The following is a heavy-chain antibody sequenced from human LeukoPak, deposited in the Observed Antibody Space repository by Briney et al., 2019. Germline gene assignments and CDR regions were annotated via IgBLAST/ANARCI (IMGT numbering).Heavy chain of an antibody. CDR2: IWYDGSIK. V-gene: IGHV3-33*06. CDR3: AKSRGYYYEKSGPADY. Sequence: QPGRSLRLSCAASGFSFSYGMHWVRQAPGKGLEWVALIWYDGSIKYYGDSVKGRFTISRDNSKNTLYLQMNSLSAEDTAVYYCAKSRGYYYEKSGPADYWGQGTLVTVSS. D-gene: IGHD3-22*01. CDR1: GFSFSYG. J-gene: IGHJ4*02.